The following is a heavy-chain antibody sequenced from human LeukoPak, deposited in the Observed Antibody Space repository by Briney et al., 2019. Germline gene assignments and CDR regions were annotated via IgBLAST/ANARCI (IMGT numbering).Heavy chain of an antibody. V-gene: IGHV4-4*07. D-gene: IGHD3-10*01. CDR1: GGSISSYY. J-gene: IGHJ4*02. CDR2: IYTSGST. Sequence: SETLSLTCTVSGGSISSYYWSCIRQPAGKGLEWIGRIYTSGSTNYNPSLKSRVTMSVDTSKNQFSLKLSSVTAADTAVYYCARVYGSGSYYNPTYYFDYWGQGTLVTVSS. CDR3: ARVYGSGSYYNPTYYFDY.